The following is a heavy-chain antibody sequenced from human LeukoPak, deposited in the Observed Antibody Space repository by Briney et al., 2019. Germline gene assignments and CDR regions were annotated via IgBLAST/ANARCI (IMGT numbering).Heavy chain of an antibody. Sequence: GGSLRLSYAASGFPFSNYWMHWVRQAPGKGLVWVSRVNSDGSSTNYADSVEGRFTISRDNAKNTLYLQMNSLRAEDTALYYCARVDRSDGYNYDYWGQGTLVTVSS. CDR2: VNSDGSST. J-gene: IGHJ4*02. V-gene: IGHV3-74*01. CDR1: GFPFSNYW. CDR3: ARVDRSDGYNYDY. D-gene: IGHD5-24*01.